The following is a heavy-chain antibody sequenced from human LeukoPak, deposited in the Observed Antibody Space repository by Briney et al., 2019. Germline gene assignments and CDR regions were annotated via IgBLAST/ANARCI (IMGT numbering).Heavy chain of an antibody. CDR1: GFTFGDYA. D-gene: IGHD3-10*01. V-gene: IGHV3-49*04. J-gene: IGHJ6*03. Sequence: GGSLRLACTASGFTFGDYAMSWVRQAPGKGLEWEGFIRSKAYGGTTEYAASVKGRFTNTTDDSKSIAYMKMNSLKTEDTAVYYCTRVPPFRVGNYMDVWGKGTTVTVSS. CDR3: TRVPPFRVGNYMDV. CDR2: IRSKAYGGTT.